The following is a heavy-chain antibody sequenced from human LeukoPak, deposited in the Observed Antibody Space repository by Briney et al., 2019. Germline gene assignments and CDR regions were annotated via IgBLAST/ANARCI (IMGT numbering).Heavy chain of an antibody. D-gene: IGHD3-22*01. Sequence: GSLRLSCAASGFTFSSYWMSWVRQAPGKGLEWVAFIRYDGSNKYYADSVKGRFTISRDNSKNTLYLQMNSLRAEDTAVYYCAKRPRDYDSSGSDSGYYFDYWGQGTLVTVSS. CDR2: IRYDGSNK. V-gene: IGHV3-30*02. CDR1: GFTFSSYW. J-gene: IGHJ4*02. CDR3: AKRPRDYDSSGSDSGYYFDY.